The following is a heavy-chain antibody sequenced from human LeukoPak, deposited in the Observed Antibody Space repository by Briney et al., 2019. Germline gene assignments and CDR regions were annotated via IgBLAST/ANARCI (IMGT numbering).Heavy chain of an antibody. J-gene: IGHJ6*02. CDR1: GFTFSTYA. CDR3: AKDASTSRSGHYYYALDV. V-gene: IGHV3-23*01. CDR2: ISGSGGHT. D-gene: IGHD5-12*01. Sequence: GGSLRLSCAVSGFTFSTYAMNWVRQAPGKGLEWVSGISGSGGHTFYADSVEGRFTISRDNSKNTLYLQMNTLRAEDTALYYCAKDASTSRSGHYYYALDVWGPGTTVTVSS.